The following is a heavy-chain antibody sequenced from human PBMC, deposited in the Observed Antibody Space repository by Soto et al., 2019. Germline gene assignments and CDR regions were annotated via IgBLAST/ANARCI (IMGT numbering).Heavy chain of an antibody. V-gene: IGHV3-23*01. Sequence: EVQLLESGGDLVQPGGSLRLSCAASGFTFSTYAMSWVRQAPGKGLEWVSAISGSGAITDYADSVKGRFTISRDNSKNPLYLQMNSLRGEDTAVYYCAKDRWSCSGGSCYPADSWGQGTLVTVSS. D-gene: IGHD2-15*01. J-gene: IGHJ4*02. CDR2: ISGSGAIT. CDR1: GFTFSTYA. CDR3: AKDRWSCSGGSCYPADS.